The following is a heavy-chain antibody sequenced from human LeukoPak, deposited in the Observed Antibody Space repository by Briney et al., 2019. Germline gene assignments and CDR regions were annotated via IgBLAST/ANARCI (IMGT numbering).Heavy chain of an antibody. Sequence: ASVKVSCKVSGYTLTELSMHWVRQAPGKGLERKGGFDPEDGETIYAQKFQGRVTMTEDTSTDTAYMELSSLRSEDTAVYYCATDSSGYYYGSGSYDYWGQGTLVTVSS. J-gene: IGHJ4*02. V-gene: IGHV1-24*01. CDR2: FDPEDGET. CDR3: ATDSSGYYYGSGSYDY. CDR1: GYTLTELS. D-gene: IGHD3-10*01.